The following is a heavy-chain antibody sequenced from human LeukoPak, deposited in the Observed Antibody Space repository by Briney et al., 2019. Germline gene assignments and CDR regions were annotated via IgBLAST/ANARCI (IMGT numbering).Heavy chain of an antibody. CDR2: IYYSGST. V-gene: IGHV4-39*01. Sequence: SETLSLTCTVSGGSISSSSYYWGWIRQPPGKGLEWIGSIYYSGSTYYNPSLKSRVTISVDTSKNQFSLKLSSVTAADTAVYYCARGAYYDYVWGSYRFDYWGQGTLITVSS. CDR1: GGSISSSSYY. D-gene: IGHD3-16*02. J-gene: IGHJ4*02. CDR3: ARGAYYDYVWGSYRFDY.